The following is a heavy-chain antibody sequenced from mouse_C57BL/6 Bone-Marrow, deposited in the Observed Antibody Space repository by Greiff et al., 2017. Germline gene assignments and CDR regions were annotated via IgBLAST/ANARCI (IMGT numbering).Heavy chain of an antibody. CDR1: YTFTDYYM. V-gene: IGHV1-83*01. CDR3: RTLRQLRLRMDY. CDR2: YPGSGNTY. Sequence: VQLQQSGPELVKPGASVKMSCKASGYTFTDYYMHWVKQKPGKGLEWIGEIYPGSGNTYYNEKFKGKATLTADTSSSTAYMQLSSLISEDSAVYFCARTLRQLRLRMDYWGQGTSVTVSS. D-gene: IGHD3-2*02. J-gene: IGHJ4*01.